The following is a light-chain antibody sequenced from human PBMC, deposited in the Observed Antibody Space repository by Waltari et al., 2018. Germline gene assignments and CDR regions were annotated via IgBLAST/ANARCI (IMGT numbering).Light chain of an antibody. V-gene: IGLV1-51*01. CDR3: ATWDSSLSVGHVV. Sequence: QSVWTQPPSVSAAPGQKVSISCSGSSSNIGKNYVSWYQQLPGTAPKLIIYDKNKRPSGIPDRFSGSKSGTSATLGITGLQTGDEADYYCATWDSSLSVGHVVFGGGTKLTVL. CDR1: SSNIGKNY. CDR2: DKN. J-gene: IGLJ2*01.